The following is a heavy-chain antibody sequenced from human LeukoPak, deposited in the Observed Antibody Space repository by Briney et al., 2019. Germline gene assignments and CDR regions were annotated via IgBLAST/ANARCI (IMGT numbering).Heavy chain of an antibody. CDR3: ARGVRGVILYGMDV. J-gene: IGHJ6*02. CDR2: IYSGGST. V-gene: IGHV3-53*01. Sequence: GGSLRLSCAASGFTVSSNYMSWVRQAPGKGLEWVSVIYSGGSTYYADSVKGRFTISRDNSKNTLYLQMHSLRADDTAVYYCARGVRGVILYGMDVWGQGTTVTVSS. CDR1: GFTVSSNY. D-gene: IGHD3-10*01.